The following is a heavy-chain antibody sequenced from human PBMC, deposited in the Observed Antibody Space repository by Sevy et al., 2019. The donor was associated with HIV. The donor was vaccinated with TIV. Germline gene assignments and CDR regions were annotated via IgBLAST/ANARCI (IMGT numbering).Heavy chain of an antibody. Sequence: GGSLRLSCAASGFTFSSYWMHWVRQAPGKGLVWVSRIKSDGSSTSYADSVKGRFTISRDNAKNTLYLQMNSLRAEDTAVYYCARSTDTAMVMYYYYGMDVWGQGTTVTVSS. J-gene: IGHJ6*02. D-gene: IGHD5-18*01. CDR3: ARSTDTAMVMYYYYGMDV. CDR2: IKSDGSST. V-gene: IGHV3-74*01. CDR1: GFTFSSYW.